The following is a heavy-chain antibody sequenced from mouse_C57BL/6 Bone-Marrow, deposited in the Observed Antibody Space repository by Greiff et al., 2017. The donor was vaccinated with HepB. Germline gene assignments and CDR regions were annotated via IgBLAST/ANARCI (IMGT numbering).Heavy chain of an antibody. Sequence: EVMLVESGPGLAKPSQTLSLTCSVTGYSITSDYWNWIRKFPGNKLEYMGYISYSGSTYYNPSLKSRISITRDTSKNQYYLQLNSVTTEDTATYYCARHYGSSYEYFDVWGTGTTVTVSS. D-gene: IGHD1-1*01. V-gene: IGHV3-8*01. CDR3: ARHYGSSYEYFDV. CDR1: GYSITSDY. J-gene: IGHJ1*03. CDR2: ISYSGST.